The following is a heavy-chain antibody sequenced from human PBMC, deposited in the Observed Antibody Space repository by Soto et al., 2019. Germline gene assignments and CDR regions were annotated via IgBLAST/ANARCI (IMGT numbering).Heavy chain of an antibody. V-gene: IGHV3-48*03. CDR1: GFSFSSYE. J-gene: IGHJ4*02. D-gene: IGHD3-16*01. CDR3: AREGGPVSSFDY. Sequence: EVQLVESGGGLVQPGGSLRLSCAAYGFSFSSYEMNWVRQAPGKGLEWVSYISSSGSTIYYADSVKGRFTISRDNAKNSLYLQMNSLRAEDTAVYYCAREGGPVSSFDYWGQGTLVTVSS. CDR2: ISSSGSTI.